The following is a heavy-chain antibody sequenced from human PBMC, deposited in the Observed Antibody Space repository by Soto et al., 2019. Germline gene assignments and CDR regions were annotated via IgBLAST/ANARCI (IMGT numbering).Heavy chain of an antibody. CDR2: MNSNSGNT. J-gene: IGHJ4*02. CDR3: ARRGGDDFWSGYWFDY. Sequence: ASVKVSCKASGYTFTSYDINWVRQATGQGLEWMGWMNSNSGNTGYAQKFQGRFTMTRNTSISTAYMDLSSLRSEDTAVYYCARRGGDDFWSGYWFDYGGQGTLVTVSS. V-gene: IGHV1-8*01. D-gene: IGHD3-3*01. CDR1: GYTFTSYD.